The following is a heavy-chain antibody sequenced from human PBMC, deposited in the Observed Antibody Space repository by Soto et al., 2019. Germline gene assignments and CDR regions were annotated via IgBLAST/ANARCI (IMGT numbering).Heavy chain of an antibody. D-gene: IGHD2-15*01. Sequence: QVHLVESGGGVVQPGGSLRLSCAVPGLLFSGYGMHWVRQAPGKGLEWVAIIRFDGTNIEYADSVRSRFTISRDNSKNMLYLQRNSLRVEHTAVYDCARDGIGGPVFYGYFDYWGQGTLVTVSS. J-gene: IGHJ4*02. CDR1: GLLFSGYG. CDR2: IRFDGTNI. V-gene: IGHV3-33*01. CDR3: ARDGIGGPVFYGYFDY.